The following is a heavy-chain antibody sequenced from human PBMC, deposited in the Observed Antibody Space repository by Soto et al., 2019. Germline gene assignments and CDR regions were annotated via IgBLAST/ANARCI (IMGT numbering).Heavy chain of an antibody. CDR3: AGLQTTVSSFDF. Sequence: QVHLQESGPGLVKPSGTLSLTCAVSGDSISSNHWWSWVRQPPGKGLEWIGEIYHSGSTNYSPSLKSRATISVDKSKNQFSLRLSSVTAADTAVYYCAGLQTTVSSFDFWGQGTLVTVPS. J-gene: IGHJ4*02. D-gene: IGHD4-4*01. CDR1: GDSISSNHW. V-gene: IGHV4-4*02. CDR2: IYHSGST.